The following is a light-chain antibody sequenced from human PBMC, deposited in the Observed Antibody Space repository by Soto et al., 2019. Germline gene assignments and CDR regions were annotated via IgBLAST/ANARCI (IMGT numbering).Light chain of an antibody. CDR1: QSVTNN. J-gene: IGKJ5*01. Sequence: IVMTQSPATLSLSPGERVTLSCRASQSVTNNLAWYQQKPGQAPRLLIYVASTRAPGIPARFSGSGSGTEGTLTISRLQSEDFAVYDGQQYNNWPITFCRGTRLEIK. CDR3: QQYNNWPIT. CDR2: VAS. V-gene: IGKV3-15*01.